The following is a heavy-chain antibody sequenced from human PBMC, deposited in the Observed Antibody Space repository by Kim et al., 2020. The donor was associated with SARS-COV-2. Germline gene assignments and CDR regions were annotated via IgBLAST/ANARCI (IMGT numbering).Heavy chain of an antibody. CDR2: IYYSGST. CDR3: ARPGDCSGGSCYSFDY. D-gene: IGHD2-15*01. V-gene: IGHV4-39*01. CDR1: GGSISSSSYY. J-gene: IGHJ4*01. Sequence: SETLSLTCTVSGGSISSSSYYWGWIRQPPGKGLEWIGSIYYSGSTYYNPSLKSRVTISVDTSKNQFSLKLSSVTAADTAVYYCARPGDCSGGSCYSFDY.